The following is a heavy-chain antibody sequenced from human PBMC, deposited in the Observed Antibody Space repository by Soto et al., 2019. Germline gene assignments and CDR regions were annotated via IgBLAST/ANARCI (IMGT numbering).Heavy chain of an antibody. J-gene: IGHJ2*01. CDR1: GFTFTSSA. Sequence: QMQLVQSGPEVKKPGTSVKVSCKASGFTFTSSAVQWVRQARGQRLEWIGWIVVGSGNTNYAQKFQERVTITRDMSTSTAYMELSSLRSEDTAVYYCAAHKYIVGATQDWYFDLWGRGTLVTVSS. CDR3: AAHKYIVGATQDWYFDL. V-gene: IGHV1-58*01. D-gene: IGHD1-26*01. CDR2: IVVGSGNT.